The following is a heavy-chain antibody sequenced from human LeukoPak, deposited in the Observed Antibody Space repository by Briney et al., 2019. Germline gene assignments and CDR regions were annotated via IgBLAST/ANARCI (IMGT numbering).Heavy chain of an antibody. V-gene: IGHV3-NL1*01. CDR1: GFTFSSYG. CDR2: IYSGGTT. Sequence: GGSLRLSCAASGFTFSSYGMHWVRQAPGKGLEWVSVIYSGGTTYYADSVKGRFTISRDNSKNVLYLQMNNLRAEDTAVYYCAREELGINAFDIWGQGTMVTVSS. D-gene: IGHD7-27*01. CDR3: AREELGINAFDI. J-gene: IGHJ3*02.